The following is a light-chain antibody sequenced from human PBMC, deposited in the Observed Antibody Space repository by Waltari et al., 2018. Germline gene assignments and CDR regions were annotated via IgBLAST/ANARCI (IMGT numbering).Light chain of an antibody. J-gene: IGKJ2*01. CDR1: QSVGSY. V-gene: IGKV3-11*01. Sequence: IVLTQSPATLSLSPGERATVSCRASQSVGSYLAWYQQKPGQAPRLLIYDASNRATGIPARFSGSGSGTDFSLSIGSLETEDFAVYYCQHRSNWPPYTFGPGTKLEIK. CDR2: DAS. CDR3: QHRSNWPPYT.